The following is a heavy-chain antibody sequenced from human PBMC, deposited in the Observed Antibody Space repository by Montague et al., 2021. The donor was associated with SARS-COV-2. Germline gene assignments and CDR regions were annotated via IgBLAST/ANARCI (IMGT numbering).Heavy chain of an antibody. J-gene: IGHJ4*02. Sequence: CAILGDSVSRNSAAWNWIRQAPSRGLEWLGRAYYRSKWYNDYAVSVKSRITINPDTSKNQISLQLNSVTPEDTAVYYCARTSASSDYWGQGTLVTVSS. V-gene: IGHV6-1*01. CDR1: GDSVSRNSAA. CDR3: ARTSASSDY. CDR2: AYYRSKWYN. D-gene: IGHD1-26*01.